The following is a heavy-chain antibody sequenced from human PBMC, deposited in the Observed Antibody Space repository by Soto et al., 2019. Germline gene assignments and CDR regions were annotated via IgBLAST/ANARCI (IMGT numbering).Heavy chain of an antibody. CDR3: AREGSNYGYYYYYGMDV. Sequence: PSETLSLTGAVSGYSISSGYYWGWIRQPPGKGLEWIGSIYHSGSTYYNPSLKSRVTISVDTSKNQFSLKLSSVTAADTAVYYCAREGSNYGYYYYYGMDVWGQGTTVTVSS. J-gene: IGHJ6*02. D-gene: IGHD4-4*01. V-gene: IGHV4-38-2*02. CDR2: IYHSGST. CDR1: GYSISSGYY.